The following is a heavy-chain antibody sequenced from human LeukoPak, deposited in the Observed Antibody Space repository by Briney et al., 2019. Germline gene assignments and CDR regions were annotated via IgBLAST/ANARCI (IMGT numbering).Heavy chain of an antibody. J-gene: IGHJ4*02. V-gene: IGHV4-30-2*01. D-gene: IGHD3-22*01. Sequence: SETLSLTCTVSGGSISSGGYYWSWIRQPPGKGLEWIGYIYHSGSTYYNPSLKSRVTISVDKSKNQFSLKLSSVTAADTAVYYCARVVVNLFDYWGQGTLVTVSS. CDR3: ARVVVNLFDY. CDR1: GGSISSGGYY. CDR2: IYHSGST.